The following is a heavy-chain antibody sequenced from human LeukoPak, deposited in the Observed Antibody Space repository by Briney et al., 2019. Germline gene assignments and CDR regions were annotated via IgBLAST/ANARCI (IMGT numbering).Heavy chain of an antibody. D-gene: IGHD1-26*01. Sequence: PGGSLRLSCAASGFTFSSYWMHWVRQAPGKGLVWVSRINSDGSSTSYADSVKGRFTISRDNAKNTLYLQMNSLKAEDTAVYYCARDRGVGATFDYWGQGTLVTVSS. J-gene: IGHJ4*02. CDR3: ARDRGVGATFDY. CDR2: INSDGSST. V-gene: IGHV3-74*01. CDR1: GFTFSSYW.